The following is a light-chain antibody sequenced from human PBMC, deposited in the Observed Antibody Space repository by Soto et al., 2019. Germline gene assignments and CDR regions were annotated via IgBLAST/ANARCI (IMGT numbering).Light chain of an antibody. CDR3: QQYNAYPRT. J-gene: IGKJ1*01. Sequence: DIQMTQSPSTLSASVGDRVTITCRASQSIRSWLAWYQQKPGKAPKLLIYGASSLESGVPSRFSGSGSGTEFTITISSLQPYDFATYYCQQYNAYPRTFGRGTKVEIK. CDR2: GAS. CDR1: QSIRSW. V-gene: IGKV1-5*03.